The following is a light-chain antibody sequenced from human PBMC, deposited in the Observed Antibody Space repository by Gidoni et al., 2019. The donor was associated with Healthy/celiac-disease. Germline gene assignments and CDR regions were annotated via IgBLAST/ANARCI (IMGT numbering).Light chain of an antibody. CDR1: QGISSY. CDR2: AAS. J-gene: IGKJ2*01. CDR3: QQLNSYL. V-gene: IGKV1-9*01. Sequence: IQLTQSPSFLSASVGDRVTITCRASQGISSYLAWYQQKPGKAPKLLIYAASTLQSGVPSRFSGSGSGTEFTLTISSLQPEDFATYYCQQLNSYLFGQGTKLEI.